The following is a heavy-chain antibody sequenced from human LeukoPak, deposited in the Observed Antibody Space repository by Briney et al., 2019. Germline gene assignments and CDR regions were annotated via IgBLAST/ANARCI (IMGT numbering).Heavy chain of an antibody. J-gene: IGHJ6*02. D-gene: IGHD3-9*01. CDR1: GGSFSGYY. V-gene: IGHV4-34*01. CDR2: INHSGST. Sequence: SETLSLTCAVYGGSFSGYYWSWIRQPPGKGLEWIGEINHSGSTNYNPSLKSRVTISVDTSKNQFSLKLSSVTAADTAVYYCARVGDEYYDVLTGLPDYYYGMDVWGQGTTVTVSS. CDR3: ARVGDEYYDVLTGLPDYYYGMDV.